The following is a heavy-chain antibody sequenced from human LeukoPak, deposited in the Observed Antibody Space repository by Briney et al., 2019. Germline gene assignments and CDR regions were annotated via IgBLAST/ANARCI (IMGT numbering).Heavy chain of an antibody. CDR3: ARSRPSYYDTLTGYYDFDY. V-gene: IGHV4-39*01. D-gene: IGHD3-9*01. J-gene: IGHJ4*02. CDR1: GGSISSSSYY. CDR2: IYYSGST. Sequence: SETLSLTCTVSGGSISSSSYYWGWIRQPPGKGLEWIGSIYYSGSTYYNPSLKSRVTISVDTSKNQFSLKLSSVTAADTAVYYCARSRPSYYDTLTGYYDFDYWGQGTLVTVSS.